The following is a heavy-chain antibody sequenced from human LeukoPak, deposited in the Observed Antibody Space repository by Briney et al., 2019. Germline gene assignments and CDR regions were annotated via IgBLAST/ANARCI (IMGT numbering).Heavy chain of an antibody. D-gene: IGHD6-13*01. CDR1: GFTFSSYS. V-gene: IGHV3-21*01. J-gene: IGHJ4*02. Sequence: PGGSLRLSCAASGFTFSSYSMNWVRQAPGKGLEWVSSISSSSSYIYYADSVKGRFTISRDNAKNSLYLQMNSLRAEDTAVYYCAGSQRSSSWYSPPDYWGQGTLVTVSS. CDR2: ISSSSSYI. CDR3: AGSQRSSSWYSPPDY.